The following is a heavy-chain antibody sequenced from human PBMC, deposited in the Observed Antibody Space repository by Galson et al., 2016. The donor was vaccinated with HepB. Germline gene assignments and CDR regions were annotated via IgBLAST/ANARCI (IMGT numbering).Heavy chain of an antibody. V-gene: IGHV3-30-3*01. CDR3: AREVTYCSGGGCYYFDY. D-gene: IGHD2-15*01. CDR1: GFMFSSYA. CDR2: VSYDGTNQ. Sequence: SLRLSCAASGFMFSSYAMHWVRQAPGTGLEWVAFVSYDGTNQYYTDSVKGRFTISRDNSKSTLYLQMNGLRPEDSALYYCAREVTYCSGGGCYYFDYWGQGTLVTVSS. J-gene: IGHJ4*02.